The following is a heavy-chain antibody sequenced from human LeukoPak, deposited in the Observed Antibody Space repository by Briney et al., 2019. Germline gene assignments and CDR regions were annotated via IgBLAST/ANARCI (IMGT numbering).Heavy chain of an antibody. V-gene: IGHV3-48*03. CDR3: ASGYNWNDPPGY. D-gene: IGHD1-20*01. J-gene: IGHJ4*02. CDR2: ISSSGSTI. CDR1: GFTFSSYE. Sequence: GGSLRLSCAASGFTFSSYEMNWVRQAPGKGLEWVSYISSSGSTIYYADSVKGRFTISRDNAKNSLYLQMNSLRAEDTAVYYCASGYNWNDPPGYWGQGTLVTVSS.